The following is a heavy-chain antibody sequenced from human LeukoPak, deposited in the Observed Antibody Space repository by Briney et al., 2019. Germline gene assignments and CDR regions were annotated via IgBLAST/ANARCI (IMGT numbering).Heavy chain of an antibody. CDR1: GFTFSNYA. D-gene: IGHD1-26*01. V-gene: IGHV3-64*01. J-gene: IGHJ4*02. CDR3: ARVSDGSYYYY. CDR2: ISSTGGST. Sequence: GGSLRLSCAASGFTFSNYAMHWVRQRPGKGLEYVSGISSTGGSTHYANSVKGRFTISRDNSKNTLYFQMGSLRAEDMAVYYCARVSDGSYYYYWGQGTLVSVSS.